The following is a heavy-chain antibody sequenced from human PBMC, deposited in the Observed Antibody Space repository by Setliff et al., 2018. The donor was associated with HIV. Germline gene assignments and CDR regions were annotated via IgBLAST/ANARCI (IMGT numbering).Heavy chain of an antibody. CDR3: ARRRWELLKRGAAFDI. D-gene: IGHD1-26*01. CDR2: IYYSGST. J-gene: IGHJ3*02. V-gene: IGHV4-39*07. CDR1: GGSIRSSSYY. Sequence: SETLSLTCTVSGGSIRSSSYYWGWIRQPPGKGLEWIGSIYYSGSTYYNSSLRSRVTISGDTSKNQFSLKLSSVTAADTAVYYCARRRWELLKRGAAFDIWGQGTMVTVSS.